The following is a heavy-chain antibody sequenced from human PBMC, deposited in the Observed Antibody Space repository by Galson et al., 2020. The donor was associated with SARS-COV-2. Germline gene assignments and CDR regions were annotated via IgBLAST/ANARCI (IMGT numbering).Heavy chain of an antibody. CDR1: GFTFSDYY. Sequence: GESLKISCAASGFTFSDYYMRWIRQAPGKGLEWVSYISSSSSYTNYADSVKGRFTISRDNAKNSLYLQMNSLRAEDTAVYYCARDRREWLARDYWYFDLWGRGTLVTVSS. D-gene: IGHD6-19*01. CDR3: ARDRREWLARDYWYFDL. V-gene: IGHV3-11*06. J-gene: IGHJ2*01. CDR2: ISSSSSYT.